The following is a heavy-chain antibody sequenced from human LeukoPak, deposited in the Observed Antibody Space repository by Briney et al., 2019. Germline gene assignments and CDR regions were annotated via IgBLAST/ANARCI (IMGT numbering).Heavy chain of an antibody. CDR2: IYYSGST. J-gene: IGHJ4*02. D-gene: IGHD3-10*01. CDR1: GGSISTSSYY. Sequence: PSETLSLTCTVSGGSISTSSYYWGWIRQPPGKGLEWIGSIYYSGSTYYNPSLKSRVTISVDTSKNQFSLKLSSVTAADTAVYYCARTGVGSGSYYKDHFDYWGQGTLVTVSS. V-gene: IGHV4-39*07. CDR3: ARTGVGSGSYYKDHFDY.